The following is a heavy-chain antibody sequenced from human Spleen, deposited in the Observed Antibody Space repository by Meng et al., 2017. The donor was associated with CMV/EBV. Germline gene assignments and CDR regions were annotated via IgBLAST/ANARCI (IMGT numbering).Heavy chain of an antibody. CDR1: CGSISSYY. V-gene: IGHV4-4*07. Sequence: VRLQESATGPVKPSETLSLSCTVSCGSISSYYWVWIRQPAGKGLEWIGRIYSSGSFNYSPSLTSRVTMSIDTSYNQFSVKLSSVTAADTAVYYCSRGTNYGAGNWFDLWGQGTLVTVSS. J-gene: IGHJ5*02. CDR2: IYSSGSF. D-gene: IGHD3-10*01. CDR3: SRGTNYGAGNWFDL.